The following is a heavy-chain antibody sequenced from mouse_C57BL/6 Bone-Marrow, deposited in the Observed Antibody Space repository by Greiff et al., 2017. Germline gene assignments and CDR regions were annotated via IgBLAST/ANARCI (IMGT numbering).Heavy chain of an antibody. CDR3: SSSYDDDNAMDF. CDR1: GYSFTDYN. CDR2: INPNNGTT. J-gene: IGHJ4*01. V-gene: IGHV1-39*01. Sequence: VQLQQSGPELVKPGASVKLSCKASGYSFTDYNMHWVKQSHGQSLEWIGVINPNNGTTSYNQKFKGKATLTVDQSSSTAYMQLNSLTSEDSAVYYCSSSYDDDNAMDFWGQGTTVTVSS. D-gene: IGHD2-3*01.